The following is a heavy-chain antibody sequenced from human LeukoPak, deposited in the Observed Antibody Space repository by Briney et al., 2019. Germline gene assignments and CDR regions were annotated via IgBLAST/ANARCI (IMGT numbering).Heavy chain of an antibody. CDR2: MSPNSGDT. D-gene: IGHD7-27*01. J-gene: IGHJ4*02. CDR1: GYTFTSYD. V-gene: IGHV1-8*01. Sequence: ASVTVSCKASGYTFTSYDFNWVRQATGQRPEWMGWMSPNSGDTGYAQKFQDRVTMTRNTSISTAYMELSSLRSDDTAVYYCARGPPNWGYDYWGPGTLVTVSS. CDR3: ARGPPNWGYDY.